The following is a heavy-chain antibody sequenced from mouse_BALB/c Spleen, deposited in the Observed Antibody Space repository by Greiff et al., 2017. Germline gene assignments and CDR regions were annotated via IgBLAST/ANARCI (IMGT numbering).Heavy chain of an antibody. CDR2: ISSGGST. CDR1: GFTFSSYA. Sequence: EVKLVESGGGLVKPGGSLKLSCAASGFTFSSYAMSWVRQTPEKRLEWVASISSGGSTYYPDSVKGRFTISRDNARNILYLQMSSLRSEDTAMYYCAREEGYGPYAMDYWGQGTSVTVSS. CDR3: AREEGYGPYAMDY. V-gene: IGHV5-6-5*01. D-gene: IGHD1-1*02. J-gene: IGHJ4*01.